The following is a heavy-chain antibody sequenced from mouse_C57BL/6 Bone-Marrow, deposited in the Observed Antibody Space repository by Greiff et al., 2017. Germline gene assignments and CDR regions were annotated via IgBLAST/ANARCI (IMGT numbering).Heavy chain of an antibody. CDR3: ARRGDYYGSSSVFDY. CDR1: GYTFTSYG. CDR2: IYPRSGNT. Sequence: QVQLKQSGAELARPGASVKLSCKASGYTFTSYGISWVKQRTGQGLEWIGEIYPRSGNTYYNEKFKGKATLTADKSSSTAYMELRSLTSEDSAVYFCARRGDYYGSSSVFDYWGQGTTLTVSS. J-gene: IGHJ2*01. D-gene: IGHD1-1*01. V-gene: IGHV1-81*01.